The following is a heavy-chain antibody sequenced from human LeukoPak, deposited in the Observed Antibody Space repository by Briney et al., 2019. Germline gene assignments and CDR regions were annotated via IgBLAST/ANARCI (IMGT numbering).Heavy chain of an antibody. CDR1: GGSISGHF. Sequence: SETLSLTCTVSGGSISGHFWSWIRQPPGKGLEWIGFVSYSGDTNYSPSFNGRVTISLDTSKSQFSLNLNSVTAADTAVYFCARGGASSRYFGYLGQGTLVTVSS. D-gene: IGHD1-26*01. J-gene: IGHJ4*02. CDR3: ARGGASSRYFGY. V-gene: IGHV4-59*11. CDR2: VSYSGDT.